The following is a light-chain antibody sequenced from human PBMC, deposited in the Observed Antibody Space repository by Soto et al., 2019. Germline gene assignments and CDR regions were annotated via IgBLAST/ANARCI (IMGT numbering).Light chain of an antibody. Sequence: QSVLTQPASVSGSPGQSITISCTGTSSDVGGYNYVCWYQQHPGKAPKLMIHDVTNRPSGVSSRFSGSKSGNTASLSISGLQPEDEADYYCSSYTSSGTVLFGGGTKVTVL. CDR2: DVT. CDR1: SSDVGGYNY. J-gene: IGLJ2*01. V-gene: IGLV2-14*03. CDR3: SSYTSSGTVL.